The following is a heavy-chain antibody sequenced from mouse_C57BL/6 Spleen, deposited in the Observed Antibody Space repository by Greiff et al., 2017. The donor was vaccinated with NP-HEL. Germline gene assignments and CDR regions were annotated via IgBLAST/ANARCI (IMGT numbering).Heavy chain of an antibody. CDR3: ARKPRDWYFDV. Sequence: EVKVVESGGGLVKPGGSLKLSCAASGFTFSSYTMSWVRQTPEKRLEWVATISGGGGNTYYPDNAKNTLYLQMSSLRSEDTALYYCARKPRDWYFDVWGTGTTVTVSS. CDR2: ISGGGGNT. CDR1: GFTFSSYT. J-gene: IGHJ1*03. V-gene: IGHV5-9*01.